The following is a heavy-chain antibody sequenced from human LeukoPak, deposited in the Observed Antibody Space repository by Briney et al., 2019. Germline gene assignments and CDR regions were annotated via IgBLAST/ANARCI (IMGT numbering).Heavy chain of an antibody. Sequence: GGSLRLSCEASGLSVTNAWMGWVRQAPGKGLEWVGRIKIKSDDETTDYAAPVRGRFTVSRDASNNEVYLKMNSMKTEDTAVYYCTTDHRTISGVVTPDYWGQGTLVTVSS. CDR3: TTDHRTISGVVTPDY. J-gene: IGHJ4*02. V-gene: IGHV3-15*01. CDR1: GLSVTNAW. D-gene: IGHD3-3*01. CDR2: IKIKSDDETT.